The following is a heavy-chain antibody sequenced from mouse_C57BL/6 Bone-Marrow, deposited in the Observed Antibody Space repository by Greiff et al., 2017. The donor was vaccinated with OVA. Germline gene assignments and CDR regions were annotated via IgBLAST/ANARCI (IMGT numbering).Heavy chain of an antibody. CDR3: ARLTTVVALDY. Sequence: EVQGVESGPVLVKPGASVKMSCKASGYTFTDYYMNWVKQSHGKSLEWIGVINPYNGGTSYNQKFKGKATLTVDKSSSTAYMELNSLTSEDSAVYYCARLTTVVALDYWGQGTTLTVSS. D-gene: IGHD1-1*01. CDR1: GYTFTDYY. V-gene: IGHV1-19*01. CDR2: INPYNGGT. J-gene: IGHJ2*01.